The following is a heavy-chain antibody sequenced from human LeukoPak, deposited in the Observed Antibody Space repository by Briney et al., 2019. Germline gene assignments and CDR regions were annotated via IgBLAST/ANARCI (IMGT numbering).Heavy chain of an antibody. D-gene: IGHD2-2*01. CDR3: ARDEGGLGYCSSTSCLEIRFDY. CDR2: ISAYNGNT. J-gene: IGHJ4*02. V-gene: IGHV1-18*01. Sequence: GASVKVSCKASGYTFTSYGISWVRQAPGQGLEWMGWISAYNGNTNYAQKLQGRVTMTTDTSTSTAYMELRSLRSGDTAVYYCARDEGGLGYCSSTSCLEIRFDYWGQGTLVTVSS. CDR1: GYTFTSYG.